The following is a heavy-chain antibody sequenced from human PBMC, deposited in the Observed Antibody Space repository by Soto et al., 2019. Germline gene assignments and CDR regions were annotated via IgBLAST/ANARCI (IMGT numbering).Heavy chain of an antibody. CDR3: ARGRMITFGGVIVGFDY. CDR2: ISHSGST. V-gene: IGHV4-30-2*01. Sequence: SETLSLTCAVSGGSINSGGYSWSWIRQPPGKGLEWVGYISHSGSTYYNPSLKSRVTISVDRSKNQFSLKLDSVTAADTAVYYCARGRMITFGGVIVGFDYWGQGTLVTVSS. CDR1: GGSINSGGYS. D-gene: IGHD3-16*01. J-gene: IGHJ4*02.